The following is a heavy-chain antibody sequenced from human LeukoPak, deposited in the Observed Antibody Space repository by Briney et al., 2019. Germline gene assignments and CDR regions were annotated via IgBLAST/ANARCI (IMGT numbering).Heavy chain of an antibody. CDR1: GFTFSSYW. D-gene: IGHD2-2*01. J-gene: IGHJ6*04. Sequence: GGSMRLSCAASGFTFSSYWMSWVRQAPGKGLEWVANIKQDGSEKYYVNSVKGRFTISRDNAKNSLYLQMNSLRAEDTAVYYCARVGGDIVVVPAAKGTGAALVYYYYGIDVWGKGTTVTVSS. CDR2: IKQDGSEK. V-gene: IGHV3-7*03. CDR3: ARVGGDIVVVPAAKGTGAALVYYYYGIDV.